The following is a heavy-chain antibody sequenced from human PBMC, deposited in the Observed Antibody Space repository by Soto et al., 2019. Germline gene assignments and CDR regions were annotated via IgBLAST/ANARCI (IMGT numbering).Heavy chain of an antibody. CDR2: TNHSGST. Sequence: SETLSLTCAVYGGSFSGYYWSWIRQPPGKGLEWIGETNHSGSTNYNPSLKSRVTISVDTSKNQFSLKLSSVTAADTAVYYCARSVRSWYTLMYYFDYWGQGTLVTVSS. D-gene: IGHD6-13*01. CDR1: GGSFSGYY. V-gene: IGHV4-34*01. CDR3: ARSVRSWYTLMYYFDY. J-gene: IGHJ4*02.